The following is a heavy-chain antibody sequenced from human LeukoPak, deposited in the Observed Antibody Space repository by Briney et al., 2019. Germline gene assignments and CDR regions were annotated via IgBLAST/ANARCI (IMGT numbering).Heavy chain of an antibody. D-gene: IGHD3-10*01. CDR3: ARHTFYGSGGYFDY. CDR2: IYYSGST. CDR1: GGSISSYY. J-gene: IGHJ4*02. V-gene: IGHV4-59*08. Sequence: SETLSLTCTVSGGSISSYYWSWIRQPPGKGLEWIGYIYYSGSTNYNPSLKSRVTISVDTSKNQFSLKLSSVTAADTAVYYCARHTFYGSGGYFDYWGQGTLVTVSS.